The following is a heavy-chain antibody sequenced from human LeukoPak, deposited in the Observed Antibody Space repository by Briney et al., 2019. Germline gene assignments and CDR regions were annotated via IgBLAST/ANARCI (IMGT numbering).Heavy chain of an antibody. CDR3: ARESEAREFDY. CDR2: IYYSGST. V-gene: IGHV4-59*01. CDR1: GGSISSYY. J-gene: IGHJ4*02. Sequence: SETLSLTCTVSGGSISSYYWSRIRQPPGKGLEWIGYIYYSGSTNYNPSLKSRVTISVDTSKNQFSLKLSSVTAADTAVYYCARESEAREFDYWGQGTLVTVSS.